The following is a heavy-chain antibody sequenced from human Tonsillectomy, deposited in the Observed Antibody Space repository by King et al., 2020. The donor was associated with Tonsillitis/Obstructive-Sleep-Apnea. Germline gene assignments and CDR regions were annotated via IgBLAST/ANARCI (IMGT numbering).Heavy chain of an antibody. J-gene: IGHJ5*02. CDR1: GFSLSNTRMG. Sequence: TLKESGPVLVKPTETLTLTCTVSGFSLSNTRMGVSWIRQSPGKALEWLAHIFSNDEKSYSTSMKNRLTISKDASKSRVVLTVTNMDPVDTATYYCARILSYNNYILAKGFDPWGQGTLVTVSS. CDR2: IFSNDEK. V-gene: IGHV2-26*01. CDR3: ARILSYNNYILAKGFDP. D-gene: IGHD4-11*01.